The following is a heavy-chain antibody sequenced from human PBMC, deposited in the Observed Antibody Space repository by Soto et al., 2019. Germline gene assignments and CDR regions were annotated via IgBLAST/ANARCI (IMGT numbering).Heavy chain of an antibody. Sequence: VKLSCPSAGGTISSYAISWVRRAPGQRLEWMGGIIPIFGTANYAQKFQGRVTITADESTSTAYMELSSLRSEDTAVYYCARVYRAVVPAALSYYGMDAWAHGPMVTVSS. D-gene: IGHD2-2*01. CDR2: IIPIFGTA. CDR3: ARVYRAVVPAALSYYGMDA. CDR1: GGTISSYA. J-gene: IGHJ6*02. V-gene: IGHV1-69*13.